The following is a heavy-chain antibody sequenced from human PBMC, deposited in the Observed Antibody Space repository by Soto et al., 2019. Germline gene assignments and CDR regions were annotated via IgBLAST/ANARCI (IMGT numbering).Heavy chain of an antibody. J-gene: IGHJ4*02. V-gene: IGHV1-69*01. CDR3: ARDRDDYGSGNYYNRIDF. Sequence: QVQLVQSGAEVKKPGSSLRVPCKAPGGTFSPYAFSWLRQPPGQGLEWLGGIIPIFGTPNYAQRFQGRVTITADESTSTAYMELSRLRSEDTAVYYCARDRDDYGSGNYYNRIDFWGQGTLVTVSS. CDR2: IIPIFGTP. D-gene: IGHD3-10*01. CDR1: GGTFSPYA.